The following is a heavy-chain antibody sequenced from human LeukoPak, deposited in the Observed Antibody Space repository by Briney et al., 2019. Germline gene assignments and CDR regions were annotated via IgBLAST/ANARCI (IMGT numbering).Heavy chain of an antibody. Sequence: SETLSLTCTVSGASISTRSNYWGWIRQPPGKGLEWIGSIYYSGSTYFNPSLQSRVTLSVDTSNSQFFLKLISVTAADTAVYYCVRDYGDYARQYYYGMDVWGQGTTVTVSS. J-gene: IGHJ6*02. CDR2: IYYSGST. CDR1: GASISTRSNY. V-gene: IGHV4-39*01. CDR3: VRDYGDYARQYYYGMDV. D-gene: IGHD4-17*01.